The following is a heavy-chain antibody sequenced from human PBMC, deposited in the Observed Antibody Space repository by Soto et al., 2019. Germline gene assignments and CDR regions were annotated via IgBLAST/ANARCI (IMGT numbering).Heavy chain of an antibody. Sequence: GGSLRLSCTASGFTFSSYDMHWVRQATGKGLEWVSAIGTADDTYYSGSVKGRFTISRENAKNSLYLQMNSLRAEDTAVYYCARDVIVGATTLFDYWGQGTLVTVSS. CDR1: GFTFSSYD. CDR2: IGTADDT. CDR3: ARDVIVGATTLFDY. J-gene: IGHJ4*02. D-gene: IGHD1-26*01. V-gene: IGHV3-13*01.